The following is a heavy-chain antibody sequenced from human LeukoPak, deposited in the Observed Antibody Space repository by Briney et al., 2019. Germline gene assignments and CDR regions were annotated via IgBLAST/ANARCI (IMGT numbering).Heavy chain of an antibody. Sequence: ASVKVSCKGSGYTLTELSMHWVRQAPGKGLEGMGVFDPEDGEKIYAQKFQGRVTMTEDTSTDTAYMELSSLRSEDTAVYYCATISLYSSGWYNRYFQHWGQGTLVTVSS. D-gene: IGHD6-19*01. V-gene: IGHV1-24*01. CDR3: ATISLYSSGWYNRYFQH. J-gene: IGHJ1*01. CDR1: GYTLTELS. CDR2: FDPEDGEK.